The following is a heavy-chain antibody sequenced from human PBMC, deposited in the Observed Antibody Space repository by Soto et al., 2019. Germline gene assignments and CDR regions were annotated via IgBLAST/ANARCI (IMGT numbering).Heavy chain of an antibody. CDR2: ISAYNGNT. CDR1: GYTFTSYG. Sequence: QVQLVQSGAEVKKPGASVKVSCKASGYTFTSYGISWVRQAPGQGLEWMGWISAYNGNTNYAQKLQGRVTMTTDTSTRTAYMELRSLRSDDTAVYYCARDHTCGGCYGDYVVQTDYYYYMDVWGKGTTVTVSS. D-gene: IGHD4-17*01. CDR3: ARDHTCGGCYGDYVVQTDYYYYMDV. V-gene: IGHV1-18*01. J-gene: IGHJ6*03.